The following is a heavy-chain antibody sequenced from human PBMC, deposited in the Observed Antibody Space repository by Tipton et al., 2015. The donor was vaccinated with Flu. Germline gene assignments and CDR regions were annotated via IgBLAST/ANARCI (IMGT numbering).Heavy chain of an antibody. V-gene: IGHV4-59*12. CDR3: ARGCDFWSGGEYYFDY. D-gene: IGHD3-3*01. CDR2: IYYSGST. CDR1: GGSISSYY. J-gene: IGHJ4*02. Sequence: TLSLTCTVSGGSISSYYWSWIRQPPGKGLEWIGYIYYSGSTNYNPSLKSRVTMSVDTSKNQFSLKLSSVTAADTAVYYCARGCDFWSGGEYYFDYWGQGTLVTVSS.